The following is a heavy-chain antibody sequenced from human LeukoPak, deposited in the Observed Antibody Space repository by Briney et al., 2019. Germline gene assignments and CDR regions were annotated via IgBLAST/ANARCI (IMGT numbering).Heavy chain of an antibody. CDR1: GYTFTGYY. CDR3: ARTLILYSSSSGYYYGMDV. V-gene: IGHV1-2*02. Sequence: ASVKVSCKASGYTFTGYYMHWVRQAPGQGLEWMGWINPNSGGTNYAQKFQGRVTMTRDTSISTAYMELSRLRSDDTAVYYCARTLILYSSSSGYYYGMDVWGQGTTVTVSS. D-gene: IGHD6-6*01. J-gene: IGHJ6*02. CDR2: INPNSGGT.